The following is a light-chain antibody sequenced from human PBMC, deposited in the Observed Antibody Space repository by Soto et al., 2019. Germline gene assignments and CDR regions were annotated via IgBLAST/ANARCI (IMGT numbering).Light chain of an antibody. V-gene: IGKV3-20*01. CDR3: QQYGTSPRT. J-gene: IGKJ3*01. Sequence: EIVLTQSPGTLSLSPGERATLSCRASQSVSSSYLAWYQQKPGQAPRLLIYAASSRATGIPDRFSGSGSGTDFTLTISRLETDDFAVYYCQQYGTSPRTFGPGTKVDIK. CDR1: QSVSSSY. CDR2: AAS.